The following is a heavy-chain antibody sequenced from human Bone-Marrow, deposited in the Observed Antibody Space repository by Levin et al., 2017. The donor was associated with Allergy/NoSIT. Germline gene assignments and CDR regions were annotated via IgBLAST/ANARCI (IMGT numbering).Heavy chain of an antibody. V-gene: IGHV3-30*18. Sequence: LTCAASGFTFSSYTMHWVRQAPGKGLEWVAVISYDATEKYYLDSVKGRFTISRDNSLKSVFLQMNGLTTDDAALYYCAKNRDFFGSGNFDLDSWGQGTLVTVSS. J-gene: IGHJ4*02. D-gene: IGHD3-10*01. CDR1: GFTFSSYT. CDR3: AKNRDFFGSGNFDLDS. CDR2: ISYDATEK.